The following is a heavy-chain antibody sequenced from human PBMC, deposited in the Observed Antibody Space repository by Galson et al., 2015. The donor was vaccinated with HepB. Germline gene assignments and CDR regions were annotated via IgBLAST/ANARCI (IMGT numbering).Heavy chain of an antibody. CDR1: GGSFSGYY. J-gene: IGHJ5*02. D-gene: IGHD2-2*01. Sequence: ETLSLTCAVYGGSFSGYYWSWIRQVPGKGLEWLGEINHRGSTEYNPSLKSRLTISLDTSRNQFSLRLTSVAAADTGVYYCARTGRQGVPAAVIIRRLRTGKNWFDPWGQGTLVTVSS. CDR2: INHRGST. V-gene: IGHV4-34*01. CDR3: ARTGRQGVPAAVIIRRLRTGKNWFDP.